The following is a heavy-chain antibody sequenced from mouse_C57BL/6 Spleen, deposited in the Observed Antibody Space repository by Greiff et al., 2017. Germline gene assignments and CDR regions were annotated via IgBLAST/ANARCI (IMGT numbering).Heavy chain of an antibody. CDR3: AGAYSNYEAWFAY. V-gene: IGHV1-82*01. CDR1: GYAFSSSW. CDR2: IYPGDGDI. Sequence: QVQLQQSGPELVKPGASVKLSCKASGYAFSSSWMNWVKQRPGKGLEWIGRIYPGDGDINYNGKFKGKATLTADKSSRTAYMQLRSLTSDDSAVYVCAGAYSNYEAWFAYWGQGTLVTVSA. D-gene: IGHD2-5*01. J-gene: IGHJ3*01.